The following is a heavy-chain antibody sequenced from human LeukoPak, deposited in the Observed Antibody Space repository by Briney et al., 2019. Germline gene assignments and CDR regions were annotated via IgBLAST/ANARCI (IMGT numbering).Heavy chain of an antibody. D-gene: IGHD2-2*01. J-gene: IGHJ4*02. V-gene: IGHV3-23*01. Sequence: PGGSLRLSCAASGFNFSTYAMSWFRQAPGKGLEWVSSVSADESATYYTPFVEGRFTISRDNSKNTVSLQMDSLRGEDTAIYYCAKRLVCTTTHCYGFDFWGQGTLVTVSS. CDR1: GFNFSTYA. CDR3: AKRLVCTTTHCYGFDF. CDR2: VSADESAT.